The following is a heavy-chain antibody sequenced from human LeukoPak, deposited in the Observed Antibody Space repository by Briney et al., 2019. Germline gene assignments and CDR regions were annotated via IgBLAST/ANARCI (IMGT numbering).Heavy chain of an antibody. J-gene: IGHJ3*02. CDR1: GFTFSSFA. V-gene: IGHV3-23*01. CDR3: EKDISPPGDAFEI. CDR2: ILRSGGEI. D-gene: IGHD2/OR15-2a*01. Sequence: GGSLRLSCAASGFTFSSFAMIWVRQAPGKGLEWVSCILRSGGEIHYADSVRGRFPISRENSKNTLVLQMNSQRAEDTAVKYCEKDISPPGDAFEIWGQATIVIVSS.